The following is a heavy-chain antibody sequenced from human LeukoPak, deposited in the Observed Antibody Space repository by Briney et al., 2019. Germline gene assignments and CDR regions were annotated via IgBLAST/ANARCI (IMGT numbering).Heavy chain of an antibody. CDR3: ASSSTMVRGVLFDY. V-gene: IGHV4-34*01. CDR1: GGSFSGYY. D-gene: IGHD3-10*01. J-gene: IGHJ4*02. Sequence: PSETLSLTCAVYGGSFSGYYWSWIRQPPGKGLEWIGEINHSGSTNYNPSLKSRVTISVDTSKNQFSLKLSSVTAADTAVYYCASSSTMVRGVLFDYWGQGTLVTVSS. CDR2: INHSGST.